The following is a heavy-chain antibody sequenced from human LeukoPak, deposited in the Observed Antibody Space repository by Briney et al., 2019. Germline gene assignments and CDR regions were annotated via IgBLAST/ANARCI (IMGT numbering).Heavy chain of an antibody. CDR2: INQDGSEK. D-gene: IGHD3-10*01. CDR3: ARGDYYGSRGDY. J-gene: IGHJ4*02. CDR1: GFTFRNYW. V-gene: IGHV3-7*02. Sequence: GGSLRLSCAASGFTFRNYWMSWVRQAPGKGLEWVANINQDGSEKYHVDSVKGRFTISRDNSKNTLYLQMNSLRAEDTAVYYCARGDYYGSRGDYWGQGTLVTVSS.